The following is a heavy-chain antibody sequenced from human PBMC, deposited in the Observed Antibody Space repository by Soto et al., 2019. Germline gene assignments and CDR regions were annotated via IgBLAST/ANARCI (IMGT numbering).Heavy chain of an antibody. Sequence: SETLSLTCTVSGGSISNYYWSWIRQPPGKGLEWIGYIYYSGSTNYNPSLKSRVTISVDTSKNQFSLKLNSVTAADTALYYCAKDIRPSGWYSLDVWGPGTTVTVSS. CDR3: AKDIRPSGWYSLDV. CDR1: GGSISNYY. V-gene: IGHV4-59*01. CDR2: IYYSGST. D-gene: IGHD6-19*01. J-gene: IGHJ6*02.